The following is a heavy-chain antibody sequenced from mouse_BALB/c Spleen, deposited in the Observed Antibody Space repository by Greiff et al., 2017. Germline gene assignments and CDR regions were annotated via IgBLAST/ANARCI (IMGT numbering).Heavy chain of an antibody. CDR2: ISDGGSYT. Sequence: EVKLVESGGGLVKPGGSLKLSCAASGFTFSDYYMYWVRQTPEKRLEWVATISDGGSYTYYPDSVKGRFTISRDNAKNNLYLQMSSLKSEDTAMYYCARDLVATMITAWFAYWGQGTLVTVSA. CDR3: ARDLVATMITAWFAY. CDR1: GFTFSDYY. D-gene: IGHD2-4*01. J-gene: IGHJ3*01. V-gene: IGHV5-4*02.